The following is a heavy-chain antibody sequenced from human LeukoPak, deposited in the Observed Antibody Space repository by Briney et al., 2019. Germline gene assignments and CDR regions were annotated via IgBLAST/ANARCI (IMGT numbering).Heavy chain of an antibody. CDR1: GFTFSSYA. CDR2: IYYSGST. V-gene: IGHV4-59*01. J-gene: IGHJ4*02. CDR3: ARDGYGSGSYLDY. Sequence: GSLRLSCAASGFTFSSYAMSWVRQAPGKGLEWIGYIYYSGSTNYNPSLKSRVTISVDTSKNQFSLKLSSVTAADTAVYYCARDGYGSGSYLDYWGQGTLVTVSS. D-gene: IGHD3-10*01.